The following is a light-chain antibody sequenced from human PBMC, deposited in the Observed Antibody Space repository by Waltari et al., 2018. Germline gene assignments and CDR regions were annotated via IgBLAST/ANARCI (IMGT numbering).Light chain of an antibody. Sequence: DIQMTQSPSSLSASLVDIVTINCRASQGINNFLNWYQQKPGKAPKRLIYAASNLESGVPSRFSGSGSGTEFTLTISSLQPEDFAAYYCLQYNSQPLTFGGGTKVEI. CDR2: AAS. CDR1: QGINNF. CDR3: LQYNSQPLT. V-gene: IGKV1-17*01. J-gene: IGKJ4*01.